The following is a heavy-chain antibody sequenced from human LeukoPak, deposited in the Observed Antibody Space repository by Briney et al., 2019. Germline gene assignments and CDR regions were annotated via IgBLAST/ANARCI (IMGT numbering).Heavy chain of an antibody. CDR1: GGTFSSYA. D-gene: IGHD5-24*01. J-gene: IGHJ3*02. V-gene: IGHV1-2*02. Sequence: GASVKVSCKASGGTFSSYAISWVRQAPGQGLEWMGWINPNSGGTNYAQKFQGRVTMTRDTSISTAYMELSRLRSDDTAVYYCALPREMARALDAFDIWGQGTMVTVSS. CDR2: INPNSGGT. CDR3: ALPREMARALDAFDI.